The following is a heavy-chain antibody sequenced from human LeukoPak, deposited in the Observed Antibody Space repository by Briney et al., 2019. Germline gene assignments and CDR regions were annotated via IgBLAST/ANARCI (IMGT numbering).Heavy chain of an antibody. J-gene: IGHJ4*02. CDR2: INSDGSST. CDR3: ARGAARCSGGHCFPD. V-gene: IGHV3-74*01. CDR1: GFSISNFW. D-gene: IGHD2-21*02. Sequence: GGSLRLSCAASGFSISNFWMHWVRQAPGKGLVWVSRINSDGSSTTYADSVKGRFTISRANAKNTLYLQANSLRAEDTAVYYCARGAARCSGGHCFPDWGRGTLVTVSS.